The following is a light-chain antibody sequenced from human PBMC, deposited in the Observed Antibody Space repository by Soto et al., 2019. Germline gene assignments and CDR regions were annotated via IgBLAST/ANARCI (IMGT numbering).Light chain of an antibody. CDR2: KAS. J-gene: IGKJ2*01. CDR1: QRISIW. Sequence: DIQMTQSPSTLFASVGDRVTITCRASQRISIWLAWYQQKPGKAPKLLIYKASSLESGVASRFSGSGSGTEFTLSISSLQPDDFATYYCQQYNDYPYTFGQGTKLEIK. V-gene: IGKV1-5*03. CDR3: QQYNDYPYT.